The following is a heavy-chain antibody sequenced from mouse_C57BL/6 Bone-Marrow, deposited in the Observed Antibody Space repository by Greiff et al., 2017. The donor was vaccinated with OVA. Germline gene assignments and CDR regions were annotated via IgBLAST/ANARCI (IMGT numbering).Heavy chain of an antibody. V-gene: IGHV1-26*01. J-gene: IGHJ2*01. CDR1: GYTFTDYY. CDR2: INPNNGGT. Sequence: EVQLQQSGPELVKPGASVKISCKASGYTFTDYYMNWVKQSHGKSLEWIGDINPNNGGTSYTQKFKGKATLTVDKSSSTAYMELRSLTSEDSTVYYCARRGVDYWGQGTTLTVSS. CDR3: ARRGVDY.